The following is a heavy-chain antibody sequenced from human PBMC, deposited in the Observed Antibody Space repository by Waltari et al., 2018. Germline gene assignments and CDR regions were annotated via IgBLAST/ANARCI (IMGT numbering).Heavy chain of an antibody. Sequence: EVQLVETGGGLFQPGGSLTLSCTASGFPVLSTSMSWVSQAPGKGLGGGSVINGGGSTYYADSVKGRFTISRDKSKNTLYLQLNSLRAEDTAVYYCARARGAPGEMATILDYWGQGTLVTVSS. CDR1: GFPVLSTS. V-gene: IGHV3-53*02. D-gene: IGHD5-12*01. CDR2: INGGGST. J-gene: IGHJ4*02. CDR3: ARARGAPGEMATILDY.